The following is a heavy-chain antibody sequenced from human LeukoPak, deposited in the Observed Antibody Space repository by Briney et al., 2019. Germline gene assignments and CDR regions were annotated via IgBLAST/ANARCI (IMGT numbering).Heavy chain of an antibody. CDR1: GYTFTSYG. Sequence: GASVKVSCKASGYTFTSYGISWVRQAPGQGLEWMGWISAYNGNTNYAQKLQGRVTMTTDTSTSTAYMELRSLRSDDTAVYYCARDAEDYYDSSGYSAGPWGQGTLVTVSS. D-gene: IGHD3-22*01. CDR3: ARDAEDYYDSSGYSAGP. J-gene: IGHJ5*02. CDR2: ISAYNGNT. V-gene: IGHV1-18*01.